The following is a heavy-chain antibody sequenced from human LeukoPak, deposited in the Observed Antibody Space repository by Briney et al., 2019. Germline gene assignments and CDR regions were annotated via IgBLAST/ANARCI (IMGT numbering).Heavy chain of an antibody. D-gene: IGHD6-19*01. CDR3: ARVRFSSGWYIAFDI. Sequence: APVTVSFKSSVYTFTIHYMHWVRQAPGQGLEWMGMINPSGGSTTYAQKFQGRGNMTSDTYNTTVYMEVSSLRAEDDAVYYCARVRFSSGWYIAFDIWGQGTMVTVSS. CDR1: VYTFTIHY. CDR2: INPSGGST. J-gene: IGHJ3*02. V-gene: IGHV1-46*01.